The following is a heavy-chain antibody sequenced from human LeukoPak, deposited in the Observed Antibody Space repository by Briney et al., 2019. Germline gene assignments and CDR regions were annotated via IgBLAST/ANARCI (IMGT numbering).Heavy chain of an antibody. CDR3: ARGGGLDV. J-gene: IGHJ6*02. V-gene: IGHV3-74*01. Sequence: TGGSLRLSCAASGFTFSSYWMHWVRQAPGKGLVWVSVINNDGSGTNYADSVKGRSTISRDNAKNTLYLQMSNLRAEDTAVYFCARGGGLDVWGQGATVTVSS. D-gene: IGHD3-16*01. CDR2: INNDGSGT. CDR1: GFTFSSYW.